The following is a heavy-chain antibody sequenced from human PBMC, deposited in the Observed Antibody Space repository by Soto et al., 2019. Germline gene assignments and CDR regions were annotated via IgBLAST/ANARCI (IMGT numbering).Heavy chain of an antibody. CDR1: GGTFSSYA. CDR3: ARPTRYYYDSSGQSAWFDP. CDR2: IIPIFGTA. Sequence: QVQLVQSGAEVKKPGSSVKVSCKASGGTFSSYAISWVRQAPGQGLEWMGGIIPIFGTANYAQKFQGRVTITADESTSTACMELSNLRSEDTAVYYCARPTRYYYDSSGQSAWFDPWGQGTLVTVSS. J-gene: IGHJ5*02. V-gene: IGHV1-69*12. D-gene: IGHD3-22*01.